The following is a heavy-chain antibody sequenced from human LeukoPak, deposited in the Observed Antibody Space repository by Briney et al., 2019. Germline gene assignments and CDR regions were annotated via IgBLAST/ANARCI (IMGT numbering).Heavy chain of an antibody. CDR1: GGSFSGYY. CDR3: AREPVVIDAFDI. Sequence: SETLSLTCAVYGGSFSGYYWSWIRQPPGKGLEWIGRIYTSGSTNYNPSLKSRVTISVDTSKNQFSLKLSSVTAADTAVYYCAREPVVIDAFDIWGQGTMVTVSS. V-gene: IGHV4-4*08. D-gene: IGHD3-22*01. J-gene: IGHJ3*02. CDR2: IYTSGST.